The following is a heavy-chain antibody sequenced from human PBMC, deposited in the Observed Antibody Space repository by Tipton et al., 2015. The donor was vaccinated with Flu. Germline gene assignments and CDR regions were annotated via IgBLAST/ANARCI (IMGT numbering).Heavy chain of an antibody. V-gene: IGHV3-48*03. CDR2: ITSSGITI. J-gene: IGHJ4*02. CDR3: ATLTGDDY. D-gene: IGHD7-27*01. CDR1: GFTFSSYE. Sequence: VQLVQSGGGLVQPGGSLIRSCAASGFTFSSYEMSWVRQAPGKGLEWVSYITSSGITISYADSVRGRFTISRDNTKKSLYLQLNSLRVEDTAIYYCATLTGDDYWGQGILVTVSS.